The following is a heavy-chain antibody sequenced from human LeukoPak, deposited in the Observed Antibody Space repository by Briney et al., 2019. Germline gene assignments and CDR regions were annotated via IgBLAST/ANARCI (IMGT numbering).Heavy chain of an antibody. V-gene: IGHV3-48*03. Sequence: GGSQRLSCAASVYSFRSYEVNWVREVPGKGREWGSYISSSGYTIGYADSVRDRFTISRDNANSSLYLQMSSLRAENRAVFYCARGITTIRGVIASDFWGQGTLVTVSS. J-gene: IGHJ4*02. D-gene: IGHD3-10*01. CDR3: ARGITTIRGVIASDF. CDR2: ISSSGYTI. CDR1: VYSFRSYE.